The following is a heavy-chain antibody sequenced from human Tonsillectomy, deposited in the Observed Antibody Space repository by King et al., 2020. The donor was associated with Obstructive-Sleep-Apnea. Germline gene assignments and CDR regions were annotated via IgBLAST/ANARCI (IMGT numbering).Heavy chain of an antibody. CDR1: GYNFTTYG. D-gene: IGHD3-22*01. CDR2: INTYNGNT. J-gene: IGHJ4*02. Sequence: QLVQSGGEVKKPGASVKVSCKASGYNFTTYGISWVRQAPGQGLEWMGWINTYNGNTNYAQKFQGRVTMTTDTSTSTVYMELRSLRSDDTAVYYCARELAQTYYFDSSGYYLDYWGQGTLVTVSS. CDR3: ARELAQTYYFDSSGYYLDY. V-gene: IGHV1-18*01.